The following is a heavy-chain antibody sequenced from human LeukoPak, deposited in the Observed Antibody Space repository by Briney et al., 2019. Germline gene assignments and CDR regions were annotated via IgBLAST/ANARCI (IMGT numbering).Heavy chain of an antibody. CDR1: GGSISSYY. D-gene: IGHD2-21*01. V-gene: IGHV4-59*08. J-gene: IGHJ4*02. CDR2: IYYSGST. Sequence: PSETLSLTCTVSGGSISSYYWSWIRQPPGKGLEWIGYIYYSGSTNYNPSLKSRVTISVDTSRNQFSLKLSSVTAADTAVYYCARGGIPDYWGQGILVTVSS. CDR3: ARGGIPDY.